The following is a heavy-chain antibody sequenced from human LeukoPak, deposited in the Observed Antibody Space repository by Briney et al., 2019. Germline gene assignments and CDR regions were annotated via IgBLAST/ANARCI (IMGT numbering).Heavy chain of an antibody. Sequence: SETLSLTCSVPGGSFSSHFWSWIRQPPGKGLEWIGYMLDSEDTKDNPYFQSRLSLSADTSKNQFSLRLTSVTAADTAVYYCATIRRGNIFGYFDFWGQGILVTVSP. D-gene: IGHD5-18*01. V-gene: IGHV4-59*11. CDR2: MLDSEDT. J-gene: IGHJ4*02. CDR3: ATIRRGNIFGYFDF. CDR1: GGSFSSHF.